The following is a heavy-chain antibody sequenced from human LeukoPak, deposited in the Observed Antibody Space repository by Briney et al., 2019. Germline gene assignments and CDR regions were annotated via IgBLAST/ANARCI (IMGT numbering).Heavy chain of an antibody. CDR3: AREYYYEELDY. J-gene: IGHJ4*02. CDR1: GFTFSSYP. CDR2: ISSNGDST. D-gene: IGHD3-22*01. V-gene: IGHV3-64*01. Sequence: GGSLRLSCAASGFTFSSYPMHWVRQAPGKGLEYVSGISSNGDSTYYANSVKGRFTISRDISKNTLYLQMGSLRAEDMAVYYCAREYYYEELDYWGQGTLVTVSS.